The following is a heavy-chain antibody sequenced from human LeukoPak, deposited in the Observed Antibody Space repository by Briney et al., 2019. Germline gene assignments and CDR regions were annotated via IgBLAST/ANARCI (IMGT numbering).Heavy chain of an antibody. V-gene: IGHV3-53*01. CDR1: GFTVSSNY. CDR2: IYSGGST. Sequence: GGSLRLSCAASGFTVSSNYMSWVRQAPGKGLEWVSVIYSGGSTYYADSVKGRFTVSRDNSKNTLYLQMNSLRAEDTAVYYCARAEITGTTCGMDVWGQGTTVTVSS. CDR3: ARAEITGTTCGMDV. D-gene: IGHD1-20*01. J-gene: IGHJ6*02.